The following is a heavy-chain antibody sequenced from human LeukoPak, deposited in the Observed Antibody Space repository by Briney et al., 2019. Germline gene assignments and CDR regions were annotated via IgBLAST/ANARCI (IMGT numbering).Heavy chain of an antibody. CDR3: ARDTYNSGWCSDY. D-gene: IGHD6-19*01. CDR2: ISTYNGNT. J-gene: IGHJ4*02. CDR1: GYTFTSYG. Sequence: ASVKVSRKTSGYTFTSYGISWVRQAPGHGLEWMGWISTYNGNTNYAQNLQGRAIMTTDTSTSTAYMELRSLRSDDTAVYYCARDTYNSGWCSDYWGQGTLVTVSS. V-gene: IGHV1-18*01.